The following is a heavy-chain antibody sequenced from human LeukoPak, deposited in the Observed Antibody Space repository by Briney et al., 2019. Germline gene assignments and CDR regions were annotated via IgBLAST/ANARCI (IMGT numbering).Heavy chain of an antibody. CDR2: IWYDGSNK. V-gene: IGHV3-33*01. D-gene: IGHD5-12*01. J-gene: IGHJ6*02. CDR3: AREWLRAWYYYYGMDV. CDR1: GFTFSSYG. Sequence: PGRSLRLSCEASGFTFSSYGMHWVRQAPGKGLEWVAVIWYDGSNKYYADSVKGGFTISRDNSKNTLYLQMNSLRAEDTAVYYCAREWLRAWYYYYGMDVWGQGTTVTVSS.